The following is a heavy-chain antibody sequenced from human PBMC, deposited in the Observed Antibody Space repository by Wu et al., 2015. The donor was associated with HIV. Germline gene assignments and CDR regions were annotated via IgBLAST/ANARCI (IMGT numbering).Heavy chain of an antibody. J-gene: IGHJ6*02. D-gene: IGHD3-10*01. CDR1: GGTFSSYA. Sequence: QVQLVQSGAEVKKPGSSVKVSCKASGGTFSSYAISWVRQAPGQGLEWMGGIIPIFGTANYAQKFQGRVTITTDESTSTAYMELSSLRSEDTAVYYCARDRADASGFGGYYYVRYGRRGDQGTTVTVSS. V-gene: IGHV1-69*05. CDR2: IIPIFGTA. CDR3: ARDRADASGFGGYYYVRYGRR.